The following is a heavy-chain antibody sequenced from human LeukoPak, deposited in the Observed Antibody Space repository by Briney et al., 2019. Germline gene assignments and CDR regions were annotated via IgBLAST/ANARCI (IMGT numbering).Heavy chain of an antibody. J-gene: IGHJ6*02. Sequence: ASVKVSCKASGYTFTSYGISWVRQAPGQGLEWMGWISAYNGNTNYAQKFQGRVTITRDTSASTTFMELSGLRSEDTAVYYCARDYGWPYYYYYYGMDVWGQGTTVTVSS. CDR1: GYTFTSYG. V-gene: IGHV1-18*01. D-gene: IGHD6-19*01. CDR2: ISAYNGNT. CDR3: ARDYGWPYYYYYYGMDV.